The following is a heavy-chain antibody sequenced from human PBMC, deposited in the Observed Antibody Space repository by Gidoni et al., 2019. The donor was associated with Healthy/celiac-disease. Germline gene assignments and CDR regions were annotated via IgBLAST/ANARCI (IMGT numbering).Heavy chain of an antibody. CDR2: IWYDGSNK. J-gene: IGHJ6*02. D-gene: IGHD6-19*01. CDR1: GFTFSRYG. V-gene: IGHV3-33*01. Sequence: QVQLVESGGGVVQPGRSLRLSCAASGFTFSRYGLHWVRQAPGKGLEWVAVIWYDGSNKYYADSVKGRFTISRDNSKNTLYLQMNSLRAEDTAVYYCARDGTPVAATHYYYGMDVWGQGTTVTVSS. CDR3: ARDGTPVAATHYYYGMDV.